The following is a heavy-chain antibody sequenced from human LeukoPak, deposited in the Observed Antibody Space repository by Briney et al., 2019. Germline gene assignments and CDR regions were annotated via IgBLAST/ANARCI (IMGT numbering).Heavy chain of an antibody. CDR2: IYSSGSA. V-gene: IGHV4-4*07. Sequence: PSETLSLTCTVSGDSITSNYWSWVRQPAGKGLEWIGRIYSSGSANYNPSLKSRVTISVDTSKNQFSLKLNSVSAADTAVYYCARLTVPLRFDPWGQGTLVTVSS. CDR1: GDSITSNY. CDR3: ARLTVPLRFDP. D-gene: IGHD2-2*01. J-gene: IGHJ5*02.